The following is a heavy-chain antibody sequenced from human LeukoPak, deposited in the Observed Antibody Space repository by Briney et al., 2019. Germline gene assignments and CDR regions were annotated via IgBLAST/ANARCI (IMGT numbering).Heavy chain of an antibody. J-gene: IGHJ4*02. CDR2: INSDGRST. Sequence: GGSLRLSCTASGFTFSSYWMHWVRQAPGKGLVWVSRINSDGRSTSYADSVKGRFTISRDNSKNTLHLKMNSLRAGDTAVYYCARHSSGYYHYDYWGPGTPVTVAS. CDR3: ARHSSGYYHYDY. D-gene: IGHD3-22*01. CDR1: GFTFSSYW. V-gene: IGHV3-74*01.